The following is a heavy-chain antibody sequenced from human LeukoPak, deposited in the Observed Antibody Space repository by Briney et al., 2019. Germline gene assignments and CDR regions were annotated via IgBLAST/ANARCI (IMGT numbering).Heavy chain of an antibody. CDR3: AKGYYYDSRSRVSTDAFDI. J-gene: IGHJ3*02. CDR1: GFTFSSYS. CDR2: ISSSSSYI. D-gene: IGHD3-22*01. V-gene: IGHV3-21*04. Sequence: PGGSLRLSCAASGFTFSSYSMNWVRQAPGKGLEWVSSISSSSSYIYYADSVKGRFTISRDNAKNSLYLQMNSLRAEDTALYYCAKGYYYDSRSRVSTDAFDIWGQGTMVTVSS.